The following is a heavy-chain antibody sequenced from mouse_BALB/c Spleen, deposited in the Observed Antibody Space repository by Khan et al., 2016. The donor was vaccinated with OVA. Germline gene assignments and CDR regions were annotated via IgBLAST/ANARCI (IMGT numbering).Heavy chain of an antibody. D-gene: IGHD1-1*01. Sequence: EVQLQESGPGLVKPSQSLSLTCSVTGYSITSGYYWNWIRQFPGNKLEWMDYIRYDGSNNYNPSLKNRISITRDKSKNQFFLKLNSVTTEDTATYYCARDYYGTSWYFDVWGAGTTVTVSS. CDR1: GYSITSGYY. CDR2: IRYDGSN. CDR3: ARDYYGTSWYFDV. J-gene: IGHJ1*01. V-gene: IGHV3-6*02.